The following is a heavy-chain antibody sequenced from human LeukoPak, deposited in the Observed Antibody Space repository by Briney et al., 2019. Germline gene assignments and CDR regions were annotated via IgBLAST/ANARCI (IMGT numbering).Heavy chain of an antibody. V-gene: IGHV1-18*04. J-gene: IGHJ4*02. CDR3: ARAQIAARGDY. CDR1: GYTFTGYY. D-gene: IGHD6-6*01. Sequence: GASVKVSCKASGYTFTGYYMHWVRQAPGQGLEWMGWISAYNGNTNYAQKLQGRVTMTTDTSTSTAYMELRSLRSDDTAVYYCARAQIAARGDYWGQGTLVTVSS. CDR2: ISAYNGNT.